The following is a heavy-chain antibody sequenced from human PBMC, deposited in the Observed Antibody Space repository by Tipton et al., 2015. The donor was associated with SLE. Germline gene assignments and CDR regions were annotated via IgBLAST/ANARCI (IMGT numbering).Heavy chain of an antibody. CDR3: ARESKGIAAAGPVYYFDY. V-gene: IGHV3-48*03. Sequence: SLRLSCAASGFTFSSYEMNWVRQAPGKGLERVSYISSSGSTIYYADSVKGRFTISRDNAKNSLYLQMNSLRAEDTAVYYCARESKGIAAAGPVYYFDYWGQGTLVTVSS. CDR1: GFTFSSYE. D-gene: IGHD6-13*01. CDR2: ISSSGSTI. J-gene: IGHJ4*02.